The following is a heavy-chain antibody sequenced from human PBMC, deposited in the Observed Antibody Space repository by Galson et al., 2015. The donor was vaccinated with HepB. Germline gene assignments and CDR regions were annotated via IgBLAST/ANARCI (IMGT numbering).Heavy chain of an antibody. Sequence: SLRLSCAASGFTFSSYAMSWVRQAPGKGLEWVSAISGSGGSTYYADSVKGRFTISRDNAKNSLYLQMNSLRAEDTAVYYCAREVVRAGNWFDPWGQGTLVTVSS. V-gene: IGHV3-23*01. CDR2: ISGSGGST. J-gene: IGHJ5*02. CDR3: AREVVRAGNWFDP. CDR1: GFTFSSYA. D-gene: IGHD2-15*01.